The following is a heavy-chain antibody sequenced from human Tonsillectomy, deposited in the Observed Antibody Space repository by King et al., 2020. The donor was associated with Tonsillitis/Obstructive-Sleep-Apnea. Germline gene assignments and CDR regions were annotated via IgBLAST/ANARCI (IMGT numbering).Heavy chain of an antibody. Sequence: QLQESGPGLVKPSETLSLTCTVSGGSISSSSYYWGWIRQPPGKGLEWIGSIYYSGSTYYNPSLKSRITISVDTSKNQFSLKLSSLTAAETAVYYCARLLRYCSSTSCYTTPNFDYWGQGTLVTVSS. D-gene: IGHD2-2*02. CDR2: IYYSGST. CDR1: GGSISSSSYY. CDR3: ARLLRYCSSTSCYTTPNFDY. V-gene: IGHV4-39*01. J-gene: IGHJ4*02.